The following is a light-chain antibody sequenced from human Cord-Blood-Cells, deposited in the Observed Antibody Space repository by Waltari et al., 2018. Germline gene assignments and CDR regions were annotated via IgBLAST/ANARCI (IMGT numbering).Light chain of an antibody. J-gene: IGLJ3*02. CDR1: SSDVGGYNY. CDR2: DVS. CDR3: SSYTSSSTLEV. V-gene: IGLV2-14*01. Sequence: QSALTQPASVSGSPGQSITISCTGTSSDVGGYNYLSWYQQHPGKAPKLMIYDVSNRPSGVSKRFSGSKSGNTASLTISGLQAEDEADYYCSSYTSSSTLEVFGGGTKLTVL.